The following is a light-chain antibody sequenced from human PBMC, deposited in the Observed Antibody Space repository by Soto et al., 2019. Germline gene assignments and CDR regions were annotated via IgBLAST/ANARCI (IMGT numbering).Light chain of an antibody. J-gene: IGLJ1*01. CDR2: EVT. V-gene: IGLV2-23*02. CDR1: SSDVGSYDL. Sequence: QSALTQPASVSGSPGQSITISCTGTSSDVGSYDLVSWYQQRPGKAPRLIIYEVTKRPSGVSNRFSGSKSGSTASLTFSGLQAEDEADYFCCSYAGVSTFVFGTGTKLTVL. CDR3: CSYAGVSTFV.